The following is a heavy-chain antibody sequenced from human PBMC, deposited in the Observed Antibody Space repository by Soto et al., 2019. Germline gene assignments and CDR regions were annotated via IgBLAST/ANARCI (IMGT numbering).Heavy chain of an antibody. CDR1: GYTFTSYD. V-gene: IGHV1-8*01. CDR3: ARAPPVFYDSSGYYPD. CDR2: MNPNSGNT. Sequence: ASVKVSCKASGYTFTSYDINWVRQATGQGLEWMGWMNPNSGNTGYAQKFQGRVTMTRNTSISTAYMELSSLRSEDTAVYYCARAPPVFYDSSGYYPDWGQGTLVTVSS. J-gene: IGHJ4*02. D-gene: IGHD3-22*01.